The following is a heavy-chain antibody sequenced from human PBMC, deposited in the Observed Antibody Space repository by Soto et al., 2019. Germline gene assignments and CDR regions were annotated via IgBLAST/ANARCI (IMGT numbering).Heavy chain of an antibody. CDR1: GFTFSSYA. V-gene: IGHV3-23*01. J-gene: IGHJ6*02. CDR3: ANGARDYYYYYYGMDV. Sequence: GGSLRLSCAASGFTFSSYAMSWVRQAPGKGLEWVSAISGSGGSTYYADSVKGRFTISRDNSKNTLYLQMNSLRAEDTAVYYCANGARDYYYYYYGMDVWGQGTTVTV. D-gene: IGHD3-16*01. CDR2: ISGSGGST.